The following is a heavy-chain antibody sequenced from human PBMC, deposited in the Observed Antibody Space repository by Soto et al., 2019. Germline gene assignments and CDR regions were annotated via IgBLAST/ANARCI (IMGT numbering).Heavy chain of an antibody. Sequence: GGSLRLSCAASGFTSSSYAMHWVRQAPGKGLEWVAVISYDGSNKYYAGSVKGRFTISRDNSKNTLYLQMNSLRAEDTAVYYCARDQDSSSCYQNYYYGMAVWGQRTTVTVSS. V-gene: IGHV3-30-3*01. CDR2: ISYDGSNK. CDR3: ARDQDSSSCYQNYYYGMAV. D-gene: IGHD6-13*01. J-gene: IGHJ6*02. CDR1: GFTSSSYA.